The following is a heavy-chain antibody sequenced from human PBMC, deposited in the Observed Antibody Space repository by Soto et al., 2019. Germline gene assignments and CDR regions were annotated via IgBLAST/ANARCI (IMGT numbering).Heavy chain of an antibody. V-gene: IGHV3-30*18. CDR1: GFTFSSYG. D-gene: IGHD4-17*01. CDR2: ISYDGSNK. Sequence: QVQLVESGGGVVQPGRSLRLSCAASGFTFSSYGMHWVRQAPGKGLEWVAVISYDGSNKYYADSVKGRFTISRDNSKNTLYLQMNSLRAEDTAVYYCAKASYGALAEYFQHWGQGTLVTVSS. J-gene: IGHJ1*01. CDR3: AKASYGALAEYFQH.